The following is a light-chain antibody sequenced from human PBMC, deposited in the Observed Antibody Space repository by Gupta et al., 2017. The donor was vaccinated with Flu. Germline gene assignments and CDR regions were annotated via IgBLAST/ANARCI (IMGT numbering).Light chain of an antibody. CDR2: DAS. CDR3: QQDGKVPLT. J-gene: IGKJ4*01. CDR1: QDINIY. V-gene: IGKV1-33*01. Sequence: DIEMTPSPSSLSASVGDRVTITCQASQDINIYLNWYQQQPGKAPSLLIYDASGLETGVPSRFSGGGSGTHFRRTISSLQPEDFATYYCQQDGKVPLTCGGGTKVEIK.